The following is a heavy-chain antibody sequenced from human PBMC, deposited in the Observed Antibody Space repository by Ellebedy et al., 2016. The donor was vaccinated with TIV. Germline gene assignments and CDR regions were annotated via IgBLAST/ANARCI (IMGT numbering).Heavy chain of an antibody. CDR3: ARTLLPRSGGSSWALDY. Sequence: AASVKVSCKASGYTFTSYYMHWVRQAPGQGLEWMGIIHPSGGTTTYAQNLQGRVTMTRDPSTTTVYMDLSSLRSDDTAVYYCARTLLPRSGGSSWALDYWGQGTLVTVSS. D-gene: IGHD2-15*01. J-gene: IGHJ4*02. CDR1: GYTFTSYY. CDR2: IHPSGGTT. V-gene: IGHV1-46*04.